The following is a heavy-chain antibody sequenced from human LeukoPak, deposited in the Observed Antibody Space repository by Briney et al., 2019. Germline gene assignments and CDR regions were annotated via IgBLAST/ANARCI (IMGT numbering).Heavy chain of an antibody. J-gene: IGHJ5*02. CDR2: IYYSGST. Sequence: SQTLPLTCTVSGGSISSGDYYWSWIRQPPGKGLEWIGYIYYSGSTYYNPSLKSRVTISVDTSKNQFSLKLSSVTAADTAVYYCARGWYQQRWFDPWGQGTLVTVSS. CDR1: GGSISSGDYY. V-gene: IGHV4-30-4*01. CDR3: ARGWYQQRWFDP. D-gene: IGHD2-2*01.